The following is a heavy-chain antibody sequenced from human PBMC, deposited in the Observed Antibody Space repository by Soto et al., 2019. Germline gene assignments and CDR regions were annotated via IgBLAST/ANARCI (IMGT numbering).Heavy chain of an antibody. CDR2: IIPIFGTA. CDR1: GGTFSSYA. J-gene: IGHJ4*02. D-gene: IGHD3-3*01. V-gene: IGHV1-69*13. CDR3: ARVSRFLEWLSPFDY. Sequence: GASVKVSCKASGGTFSSYAISWVRQAPGQGLEWMGGIIPIFGTANYAQKFQGRVTITADESTSTAYMELSSLRSEDTAVYYCARVSRFLEWLSPFDYWGQGTLVTVSS.